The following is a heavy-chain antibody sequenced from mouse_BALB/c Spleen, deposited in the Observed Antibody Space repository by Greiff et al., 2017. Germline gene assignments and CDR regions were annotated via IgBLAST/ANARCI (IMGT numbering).Heavy chain of an antibody. D-gene: IGHD1-2*01. CDR1: GYTFTDYN. CDR2: IYPYNGGT. J-gene: IGHJ2*01. Sequence: EVQLQQSGPELVKPGASVKISCKASGYTFTDYNMHWVKQSHGKSLEWIGYIYPYNGGTGYNQKFKSKATLTVDNSSSTAYMELRSLTSEDSAVYYCARGFHYYGYFDYWGQGTTLTVSS. CDR3: ARGFHYYGYFDY. V-gene: IGHV1S29*02.